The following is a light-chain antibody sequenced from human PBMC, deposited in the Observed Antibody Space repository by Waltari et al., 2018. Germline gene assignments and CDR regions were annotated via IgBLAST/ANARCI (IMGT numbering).Light chain of an antibody. Sequence: EIVLTQSPATLSASPGERVILSCRASQNIAGNLAWYPQIPGQPPRLRIYAASNRATGIPDRFSGSGSGTDFSLTISALQSEDFAVYFCQQYNDWLPITFGQGTRLE. CDR1: QNIAGN. CDR2: AAS. CDR3: QQYNDWLPIT. V-gene: IGKV3D-15*01. J-gene: IGKJ5*01.